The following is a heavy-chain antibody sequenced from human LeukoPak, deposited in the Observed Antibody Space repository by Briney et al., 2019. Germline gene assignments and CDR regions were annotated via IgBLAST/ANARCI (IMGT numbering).Heavy chain of an antibody. CDR1: GFTFDNFA. J-gene: IGHJ4*02. CDR3: ARELFDFDY. D-gene: IGHD3-10*01. CDR2: ITGSGGST. Sequence: TGGSLRLSCAPSGFTFDNFAMTWVRQAPGKGLDWVSEITGSGGSTYYADSVKGRFTISRDNSKNTLYLQMNSLRAEDTAIYYCARELFDFDYWGQGTLVTVSS. V-gene: IGHV3-23*01.